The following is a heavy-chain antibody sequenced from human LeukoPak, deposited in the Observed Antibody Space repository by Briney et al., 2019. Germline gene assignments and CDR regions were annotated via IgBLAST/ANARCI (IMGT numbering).Heavy chain of an antibody. Sequence: SETLSLTCAVYGGSFSGYYWSRIRQPPGKGLEWIGEINHSGSTNYNPSLKSRVTISVDTSKNQFSLKLSSVTAADTAVYYCARVPLYYYYYYMDVWGKGTTVTISS. CDR2: INHSGST. CDR3: ARVPLYYYYYYMDV. V-gene: IGHV4-34*01. J-gene: IGHJ6*03. CDR1: GGSFSGYY.